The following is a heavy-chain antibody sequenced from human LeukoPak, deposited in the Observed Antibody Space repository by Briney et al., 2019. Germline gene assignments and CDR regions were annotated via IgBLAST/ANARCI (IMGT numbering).Heavy chain of an antibody. CDR3: VRAGWELDY. V-gene: IGHV3-7*01. CDR2: IKEDGSEK. J-gene: IGHJ4*02. CDR1: GFTFSTYW. D-gene: IGHD1-26*01. Sequence: GGSLRLSCAASGFTFSTYWMAWVRQAPGKGLQWVAHIKEDGSEKYYLDSVRGRFTIGRDDAKSSLYLQMTSLRAEDTALYYCVRAGWELDYWGQGTPVTVSS.